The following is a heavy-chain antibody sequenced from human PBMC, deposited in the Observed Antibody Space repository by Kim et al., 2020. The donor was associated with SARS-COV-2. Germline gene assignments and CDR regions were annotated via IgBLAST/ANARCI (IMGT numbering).Heavy chain of an antibody. Sequence: GGSLRLSCAASGFPFSSYALSWVRQAPGKGLEWVSGLSGSGANTYYADSVKGRFTISRDNSNNILYLWMTSLKVEDMAVYYCAKGDQTVLYYDRGYDSWGQGTLVTVSS. CDR3: AKGDQTVLYYDRGYDS. D-gene: IGHD3-22*01. V-gene: IGHV3-23*01. CDR2: LSGSGANT. J-gene: IGHJ4*02. CDR1: GFPFSSYA.